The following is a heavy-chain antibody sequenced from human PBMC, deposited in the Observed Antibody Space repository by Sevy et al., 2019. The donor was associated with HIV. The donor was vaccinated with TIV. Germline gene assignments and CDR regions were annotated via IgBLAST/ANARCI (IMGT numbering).Heavy chain of an antibody. J-gene: IGHJ4*02. CDR1: GDSVSSNSAA. CDR3: AREAWMPSYFDY. D-gene: IGHD5-12*01. CDR2: TYYRSKWYN. V-gene: IGHV6-1*01. Sequence: QSQTLSLTCAISGDSVSSNSAAWNWIRQSPSRGLEWLGRTYYRSKWYNDFAVSVKSRITINPDTSMNQFSLQLNSVTPEDTAVYYCAREAWMPSYFDYWGQGTLVTVSS.